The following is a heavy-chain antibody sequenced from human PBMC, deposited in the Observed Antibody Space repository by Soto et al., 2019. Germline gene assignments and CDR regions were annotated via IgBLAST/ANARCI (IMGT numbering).Heavy chain of an antibody. V-gene: IGHV3-33*01. CDR1: GFTFSSYG. CDR2: IWYDGSNK. D-gene: IGHD2-2*01. Sequence: GGSLRLSCAASGFTFSSYGMHWVRQAPGKGLEWVAVIWYDGSNKYYADSVKGRFTISRDNSKNTLYLQMNSLRAEDTAVYYCAREMCCEYQLPVYYYYGMDVWGQGTTVTVSS. J-gene: IGHJ6*02. CDR3: AREMCCEYQLPVYYYYGMDV.